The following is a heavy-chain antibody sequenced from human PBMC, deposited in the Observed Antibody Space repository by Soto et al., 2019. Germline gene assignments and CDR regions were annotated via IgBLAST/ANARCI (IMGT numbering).Heavy chain of an antibody. V-gene: IGHV3-30*03. J-gene: IGHJ4*01. Sequence: GGSLRLSCAASGFTFSSYGMHWVRQAPGKGLEWVAVISYDGSNKYYADSVKGRFTISRDNSKNTLYLQMNSLRAEDTAVYYCWTEGEGTMVRAGLDNWGQGTLVTVSS. CDR3: WTEGEGTMVRAGLDN. CDR2: ISYDGSNK. D-gene: IGHD3-10*01. CDR1: GFTFSSYG.